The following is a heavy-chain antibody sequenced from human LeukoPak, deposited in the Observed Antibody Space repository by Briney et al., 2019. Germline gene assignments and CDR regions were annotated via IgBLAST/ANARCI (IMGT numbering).Heavy chain of an antibody. J-gene: IGHJ4*02. Sequence: GGSLRLSCAASGFTFSSYSMTWVRQAPGKGLEWVSAITGSGGTTYYADSVKGRFSISRDNSKNTLYLHMNSLRAEDTAVYYCADYVDAATENTIDYWGQGTLVTASS. D-gene: IGHD6-13*01. CDR1: GFTFSSYS. CDR2: ITGSGGTT. V-gene: IGHV3-23*01. CDR3: ADYVDAATENTIDY.